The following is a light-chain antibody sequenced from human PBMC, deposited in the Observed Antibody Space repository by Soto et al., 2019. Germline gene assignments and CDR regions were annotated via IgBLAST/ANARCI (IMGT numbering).Light chain of an antibody. CDR1: LSLGSD. CDR3: QQYNNWPRT. CDR2: GAS. V-gene: IGKV3-15*01. J-gene: IGKJ1*01. Sequence: EIVMSQSPATLSVSPGERATLSCRASLSLGSDLAWYQQNPGQAPRLLIYGASTRANGIPARFSGSGSGTEFTLTISSLQSEDFALYYCQQYNNWPRTFGQGTKVEIK.